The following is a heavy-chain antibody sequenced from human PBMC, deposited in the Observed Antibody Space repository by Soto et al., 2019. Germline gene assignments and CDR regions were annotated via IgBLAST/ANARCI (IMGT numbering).Heavy chain of an antibody. CDR2: IYWDDSK. D-gene: IGHD3-16*01. Sequence: QITLKESGPTLVKPTQTLTLTCTFSGFSLSTNGVGVGWIRQPPGKALEWLALIYWDDSKEYSPSLRSRLTITKDPSKNQVFLTMTNMDPVDTAPYYCAPKGGGDRILDFWGQGTLVTVSS. V-gene: IGHV2-5*02. CDR1: GFSLSTNGVG. J-gene: IGHJ4*02. CDR3: APKGGGDRILDF.